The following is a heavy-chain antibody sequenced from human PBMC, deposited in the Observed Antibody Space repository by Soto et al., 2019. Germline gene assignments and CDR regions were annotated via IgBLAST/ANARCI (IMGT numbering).Heavy chain of an antibody. V-gene: IGHV3-33*06. J-gene: IGHJ4*02. CDR2: IWYDGSNK. CDR3: AKASYNGSGTYYPNFDC. D-gene: IGHD3-10*01. Sequence: GSLRLSCAASGFTFSSYGMHWVRQAPGKGLEWVAVIWYDGSNKYYADSVKGRFTISRDNSKNTLYLQMNSLRAEDTAVYFFAKASYNGSGTYYPNFDCWGQGTLVTVSS. CDR1: GFTFSSYG.